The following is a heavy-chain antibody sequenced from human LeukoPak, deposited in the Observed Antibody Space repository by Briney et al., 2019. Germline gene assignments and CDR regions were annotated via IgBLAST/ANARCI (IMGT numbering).Heavy chain of an antibody. J-gene: IGHJ3*02. D-gene: IGHD6-6*01. Sequence: PSETLSLTCTVSGGSISSSSYYWGWIRQPPGKGLEWIGSIYYSGSTYYNPSLKSRVTISVDTSKNQFSLKLSSETAADTAVYYCARQIHSSSSVDDAFDIWGQGTMVTVSS. CDR3: ARQIHSSSSVDDAFDI. CDR2: IYYSGST. V-gene: IGHV4-39*01. CDR1: GGSISSSSYY.